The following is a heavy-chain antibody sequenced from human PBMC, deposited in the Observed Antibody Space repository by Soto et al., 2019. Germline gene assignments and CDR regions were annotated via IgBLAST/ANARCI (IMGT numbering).Heavy chain of an antibody. Sequence: PGGSLRLSCSVSGFTFSNYAMHWVRQAPGKGLGYVSGITSDGDSTWHADSVKDRFTISRDNSKNTLFLQMSSLRGEDTAIYYCVKGNQLLRYYFESWGPGTLVTVSS. CDR3: VKGNQLLRYYFES. CDR2: ITSDGDST. D-gene: IGHD2-15*01. CDR1: GFTFSNYA. V-gene: IGHV3-64D*06. J-gene: IGHJ4*01.